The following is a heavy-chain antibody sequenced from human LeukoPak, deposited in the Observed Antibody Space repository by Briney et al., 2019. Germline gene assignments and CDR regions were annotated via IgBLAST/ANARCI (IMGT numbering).Heavy chain of an antibody. CDR2: IKQDGSEK. D-gene: IGHD2-8*01. CDR1: GFTFSSYS. CDR3: ARDRYCTNGVCFLYGMDV. Sequence: GGSLRLSCAASGFTFSSYSMNWVRQAPGKGLEWVANIKQDGSEKYYVDSVKGRFTISRDNAKNSLYLQMNSLRAEDTAVYYCARDRYCTNGVCFLYGMDVWGQGTTVTVS. V-gene: IGHV3-7*01. J-gene: IGHJ6*02.